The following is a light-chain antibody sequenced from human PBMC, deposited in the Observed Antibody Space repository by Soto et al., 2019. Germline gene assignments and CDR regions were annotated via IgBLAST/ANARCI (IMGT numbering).Light chain of an antibody. V-gene: IGKV1-39*01. J-gene: IGKJ2*01. CDR1: QSISSY. CDR2: AAS. Sequence: DIQMTQSPSSLSASVGDRVTITCRASQSISSYLNWYQQKPGKAPMLLIYAASSLQSGVPSRFSGSESGTDFTLTITSLPPEDIATYYCQQRDSSPNTFGQGTKLEIK. CDR3: QQRDSSPNT.